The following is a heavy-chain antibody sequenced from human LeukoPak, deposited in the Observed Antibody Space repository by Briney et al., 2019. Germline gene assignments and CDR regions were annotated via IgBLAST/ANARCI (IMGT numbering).Heavy chain of an antibody. CDR3: ARAKSRPPNWFDP. J-gene: IGHJ5*02. V-gene: IGHV4-39*01. CDR2: IYYSGNT. CDR1: GVSISSSNSY. Sequence: SETLSLTCTVSGVSISSSNSYWGWIRQPPGKGLEWIGSIYYSGNTYYNASLKSQVSISIDTSKNQFSLKLSSVTAADTAVYYCARAKSRPPNWFDPWGQGTLVTVSS.